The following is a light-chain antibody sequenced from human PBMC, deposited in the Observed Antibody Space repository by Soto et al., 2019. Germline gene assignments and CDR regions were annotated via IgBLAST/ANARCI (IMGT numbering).Light chain of an antibody. Sequence: QSVLTQPASVSGSPGQSITISCTGTSSDVGAYNFVSWYQQHPGKAPKLMIYDVSNRPSGVSNRFSGSKSGNTASLIISGLQAEDEADYYCSSYTSTSTFVFGTGTKLTVL. CDR3: SSYTSTSTFV. CDR2: DVS. V-gene: IGLV2-14*03. CDR1: SSDVGAYNF. J-gene: IGLJ1*01.